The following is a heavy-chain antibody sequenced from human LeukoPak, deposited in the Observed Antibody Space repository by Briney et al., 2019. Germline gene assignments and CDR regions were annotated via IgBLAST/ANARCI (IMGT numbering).Heavy chain of an antibody. V-gene: IGHV1-18*01. CDR1: GHTFSNYG. Sequence: ASVKVSCKASGHTFSNYGISWVRQAPGQGLEWVGWIRGDNGNTNYAQKFQGRVAMTTETSTSTAYMELGSLGSDETAVYYCARVDLLTGYYFFDYWGQGTLVTVSS. J-gene: IGHJ4*02. D-gene: IGHD3-9*01. CDR2: IRGDNGNT. CDR3: ARVDLLTGYYFFDY.